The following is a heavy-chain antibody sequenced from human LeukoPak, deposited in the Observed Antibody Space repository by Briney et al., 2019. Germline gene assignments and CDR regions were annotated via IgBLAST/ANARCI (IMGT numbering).Heavy chain of an antibody. CDR3: AGICSSTSCLIDY. V-gene: IGHV4-38-2*02. CDR1: DYSISSGYY. D-gene: IGHD2-2*01. J-gene: IGHJ4*02. CDR2: IYDSGSA. Sequence: WETLSLTCTVSDYSISSGYYWGWIRQSPGGGLEWIVTIYDSGSAYYNPSLKSRVTISVDKSKNQFSLKMTSVTAADTAVYYCAGICSSTSCLIDYWGQGTLVTVSS.